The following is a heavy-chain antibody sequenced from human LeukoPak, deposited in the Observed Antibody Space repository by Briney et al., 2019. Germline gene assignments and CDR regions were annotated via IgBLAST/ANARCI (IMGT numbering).Heavy chain of an antibody. J-gene: IGHJ4*02. Sequence: PSETLSLTCAVSGDSINNFYWSWIRQPPGKGLQWIGYIYYSGSTNYNPSLKSRVTISVDTSKNQFSLKLTSVTAADTAVYYCARGVVAAPQTFDYWGQGSLVTVSS. CDR1: GDSINNFY. CDR2: IYYSGST. CDR3: ARGVVAAPQTFDY. D-gene: IGHD2-15*01. V-gene: IGHV4-59*01.